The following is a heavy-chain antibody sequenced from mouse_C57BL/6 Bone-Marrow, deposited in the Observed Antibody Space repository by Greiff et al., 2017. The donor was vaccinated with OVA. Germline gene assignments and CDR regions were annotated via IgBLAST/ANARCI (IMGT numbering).Heavy chain of an antibody. CDR3: TTYRY. Sequence: EVQLQQSGAELVRPGASVKLSCTASGFNINDDYMHWVKERPEQGLEWIGWIDPENGDTEYAAKFQGKATITADTSSKPVYLHLSSLTTEDTAVYYCTTYRYWGQGTTLTVSS. CDR1: GFNINDDY. J-gene: IGHJ2*01. V-gene: IGHV14-4*01. CDR2: IDPENGDT.